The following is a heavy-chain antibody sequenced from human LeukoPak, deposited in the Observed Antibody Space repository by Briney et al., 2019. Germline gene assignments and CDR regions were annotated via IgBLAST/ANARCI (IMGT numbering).Heavy chain of an antibody. CDR3: AKGGQWLVLDY. D-gene: IGHD6-19*01. V-gene: IGHV3-23*01. J-gene: IGHJ4*02. CDR2: ISGSGGST. Sequence: GGSLRLSCAASGFTFSSNAMSWVRQAPGKGLEWVSAISGSGGSTYYADSVKGRFTISRDNSKDTLYLQMNSLRAEDTAVYYCAKGGQWLVLDYWGQGTLVTVSS. CDR1: GFTFSSNA.